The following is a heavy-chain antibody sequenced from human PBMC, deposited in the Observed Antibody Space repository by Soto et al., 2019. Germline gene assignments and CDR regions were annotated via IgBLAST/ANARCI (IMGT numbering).Heavy chain of an antibody. V-gene: IGHV4-61*03. CDR1: GGSVSSGGYY. Sequence: QVQLQESGPGLVKASESLSLICTVSGGSVSSGGYYWSWIRQPPGKGLEWIGYIYYSGTTYYNPSLKSRVTISIDTSKNHFSLKLSSVTAADTAVYYCARKVDYWGQGTLVTFSS. CDR2: IYYSGTT. CDR3: ARKVDY. J-gene: IGHJ4*02.